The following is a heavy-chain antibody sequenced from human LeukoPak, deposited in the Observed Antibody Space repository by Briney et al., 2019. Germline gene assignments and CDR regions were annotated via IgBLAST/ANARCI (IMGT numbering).Heavy chain of an antibody. D-gene: IGHD3-10*01. J-gene: IGHJ4*02. CDR2: INPNSGGT. Sequence: ASVKVSCKASGYTFTGHYMYWVRQAPGQGLGWMGLINPNSGGTNYAQKFQGRVTITRDTSIITSYMELSRLRSDDTAVYYCARAMVRGVYYFDYWGQGTLVTVS. V-gene: IGHV1-2*02. CDR1: GYTFTGHY. CDR3: ARAMVRGVYYFDY.